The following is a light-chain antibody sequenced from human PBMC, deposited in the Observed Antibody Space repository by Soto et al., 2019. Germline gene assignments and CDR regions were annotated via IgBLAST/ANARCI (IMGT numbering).Light chain of an antibody. Sequence: EIVLTQSPGTLSLSPGERVTLSCRASQSVSTNCLAWYQQKPGQAPRLLIYGASNRAPGIPDRFSGGGSGTDFTLTISRLEPEDFAVYYCQQHGHSRDTFGQGTKLEIK. CDR2: GAS. CDR3: QQHGHSRDT. CDR1: QSVSTNC. V-gene: IGKV3-20*01. J-gene: IGKJ2*01.